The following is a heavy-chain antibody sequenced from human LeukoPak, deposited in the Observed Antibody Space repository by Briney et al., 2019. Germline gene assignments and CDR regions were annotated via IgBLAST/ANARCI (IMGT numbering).Heavy chain of an antibody. J-gene: IGHJ3*02. CDR1: GYSFTSYW. V-gene: IGHV5-51*01. CDR3: ARRGVVGATPDAFDI. D-gene: IGHD1-26*01. CDR2: IYPGDSDI. Sequence: GESLKISCKGSGYSFTSYWIGWVRQMPGKGLEWMGIIYPGDSDIRYSPSFQGQVTISADKSISTAYLQWSSLKASDTAMYYCARRGVVGATPDAFDIWGQGTRVTVSS.